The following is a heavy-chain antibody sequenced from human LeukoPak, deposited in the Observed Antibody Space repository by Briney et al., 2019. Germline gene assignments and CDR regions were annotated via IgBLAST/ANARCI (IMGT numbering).Heavy chain of an antibody. CDR3: ARVGSSGSYYFDY. J-gene: IGHJ4*02. CDR1: GFAFSSYG. V-gene: IGHV3-33*01. D-gene: IGHD3-10*01. Sequence: GGSLRLSCAASGFAFSSYGMHWVRQAPGKGLEWVAVIWYDGSNKYYADSVKGRFTISRDNSKDTLYLQMNSLRAEDTAVYYCARVGSSGSYYFDYWGQGTLVTVSS. CDR2: IWYDGSNK.